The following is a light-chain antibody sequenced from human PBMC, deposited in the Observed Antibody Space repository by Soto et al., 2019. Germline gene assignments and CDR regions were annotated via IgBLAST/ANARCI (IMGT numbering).Light chain of an antibody. CDR3: QQYYNWPLT. J-gene: IGKJ4*01. CDR2: GTS. V-gene: IGKV3-15*01. Sequence: EIGLTQSPATLSVSTGERATLSCRASQSVSNNLVWYQQKPGQAPRLLIYGTSTRVTGIPARFSGSGSGTEFTLTISSLQSEDFAVYYCQQYYNWPLTFGEGTKVDIK. CDR1: QSVSNN.